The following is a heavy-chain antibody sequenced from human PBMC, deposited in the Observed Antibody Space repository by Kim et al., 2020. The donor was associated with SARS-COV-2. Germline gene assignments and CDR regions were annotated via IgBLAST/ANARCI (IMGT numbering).Heavy chain of an antibody. Sequence: VKGRFTISRDDTKDTLYLQMNSLKTEDTAVYHCTTVAYRERLRIGFFDYWGQGILVTVSS. CDR3: TTVAYRERLRIGFFDY. D-gene: IGHD2-15*01. J-gene: IGHJ4*02. V-gene: IGHV3-15*01.